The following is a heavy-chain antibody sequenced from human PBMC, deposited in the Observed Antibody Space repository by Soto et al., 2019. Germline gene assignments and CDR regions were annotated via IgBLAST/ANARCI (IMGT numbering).Heavy chain of an antibody. CDR2: ISGGGETT. Sequence: EVQLLESGGGLVQPGGSLRLSCAASGFTFSSYAMWWVRQVPGKGLECVSAISGGGETTYYADSVKGRFTISRDNSKNTLYLQMHSLRAEDTAVYYCAFNSGSGSYYFDYWGQGTLVTVSS. V-gene: IGHV3-23*01. CDR1: GFTFSSYA. D-gene: IGHD3-10*01. CDR3: AFNSGSGSYYFDY. J-gene: IGHJ4*02.